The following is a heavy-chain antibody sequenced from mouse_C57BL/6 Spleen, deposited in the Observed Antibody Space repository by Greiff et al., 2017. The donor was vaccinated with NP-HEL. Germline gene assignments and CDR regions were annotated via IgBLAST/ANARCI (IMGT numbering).Heavy chain of an antibody. J-gene: IGHJ4*01. Sequence: EVQLQQSVAELVRPGASVKLSCTASGFNIKNTYMHWVKQRPEQGLEWIGRIDPANGNTKYAPKFQGKATITADTSSNSAYLQLSSLTSEDTAIYYCARVTTVVARDYYAMDYWGQRTSVTVSS. CDR1: GFNIKNTY. CDR2: IDPANGNT. V-gene: IGHV14-3*01. D-gene: IGHD1-1*01. CDR3: ARVTTVVARDYYAMDY.